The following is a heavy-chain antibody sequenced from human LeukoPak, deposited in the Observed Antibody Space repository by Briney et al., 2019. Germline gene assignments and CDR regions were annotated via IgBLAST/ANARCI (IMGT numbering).Heavy chain of an antibody. CDR3: ARDYCTNSLCYNNWFDP. CDR1: GYTFTSYY. J-gene: IGHJ5*02. Sequence: ASVKVSCKASGYTFTSYYIHWVRQAPGQGLEWMGIINPSGGRTSYAQKFQGRVTMTTDTSTNTAYMELRSLRSDDTAVYYCARDYCTNSLCYNNWFDPWGQGTLVTVSS. CDR2: INPSGGRT. D-gene: IGHD2-8*01. V-gene: IGHV1-46*01.